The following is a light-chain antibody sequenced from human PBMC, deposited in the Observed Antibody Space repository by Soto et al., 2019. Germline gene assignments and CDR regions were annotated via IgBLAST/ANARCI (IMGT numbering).Light chain of an antibody. V-gene: IGKV1-17*03. J-gene: IGKJ4*01. Sequence: DIPMTQSPSAMSASVGDRVTITCRASQGITNNLAWFQQGPGKVPRRLIYFASTLQSGVPSSFRGSGSGTEFTLTISGLEPEDFAVYYCQQCYNWPIPFGGGTKVEIK. CDR2: FAS. CDR3: QQCYNWPIP. CDR1: QGITNN.